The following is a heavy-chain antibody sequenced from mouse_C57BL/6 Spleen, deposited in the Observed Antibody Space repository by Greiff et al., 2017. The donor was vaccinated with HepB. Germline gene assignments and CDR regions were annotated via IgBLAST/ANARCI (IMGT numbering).Heavy chain of an antibody. J-gene: IGHJ4*01. Sequence: VQLQQPGAELVKPGASVKLSCKASGYTFTSYWMHWVKQRPGQGLEWIGMIHPHSGSTNYNEKFKSKATLTVDKSSSTAYMQLSSLTSEDSAVYYCARLGTTVDYYAMDYWGQGTSVTVSS. CDR2: IHPHSGST. CDR1: GYTFTSYW. D-gene: IGHD1-1*01. V-gene: IGHV1-64*01. CDR3: ARLGTTVDYYAMDY.